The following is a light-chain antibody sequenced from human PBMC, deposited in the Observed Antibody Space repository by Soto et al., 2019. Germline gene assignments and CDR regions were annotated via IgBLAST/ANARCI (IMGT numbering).Light chain of an antibody. CDR3: RQSGSSGT. Sequence: EIVLTQSPGTPSLSQGESATLSCRSRQSVSNNYLAWYQPYRAQAPTLLISAASTSANGIPARSSGSGSGADFTLTIHRLGPEDFAVDYCRQSGSSGTVGQGTKVDI. V-gene: IGKV3-20*01. CDR1: QSVSNNY. J-gene: IGKJ1*01. CDR2: AAS.